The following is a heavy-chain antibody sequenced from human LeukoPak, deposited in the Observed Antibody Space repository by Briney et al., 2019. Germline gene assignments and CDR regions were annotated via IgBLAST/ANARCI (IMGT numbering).Heavy chain of an antibody. Sequence: GGSLRLSCAASGFTFSTYNMNWVRQAPGKGLEWVSSITSSSSYTFYADSVKGRFTISRDNTRNSLYLQMNSLRAEDTAVYYCARDSQAYCSGGSCSMFDYWGQGALVTVSS. CDR2: ITSSSSYT. V-gene: IGHV3-21*01. CDR3: ARDSQAYCSGGSCSMFDY. D-gene: IGHD2-15*01. J-gene: IGHJ4*02. CDR1: GFTFSTYN.